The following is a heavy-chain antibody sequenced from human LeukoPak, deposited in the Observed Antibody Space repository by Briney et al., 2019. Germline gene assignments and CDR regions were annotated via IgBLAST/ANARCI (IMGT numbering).Heavy chain of an antibody. CDR3: ARDAIAAAGFYYFDY. D-gene: IGHD6-13*01. CDR1: GFIFSSYS. CDR2: ISSSSYI. J-gene: IGHJ4*02. Sequence: GGSLRLSCAASGFIFSSYSMNWVRQAPGKGLEGVSSISSSSYIYYADSVKGRFTISRDNAKNSLYLQMNSLRAEDTAVYNCARDAIAAAGFYYFDYWGQGTLVTVSS. V-gene: IGHV3-21*01.